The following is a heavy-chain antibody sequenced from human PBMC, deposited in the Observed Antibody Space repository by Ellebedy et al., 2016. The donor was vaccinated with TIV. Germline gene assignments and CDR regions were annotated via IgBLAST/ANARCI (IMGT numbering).Heavy chain of an antibody. J-gene: IGHJ5*02. CDR3: ARVPWGSGAVNWFDP. V-gene: IGHV3-7*01. D-gene: IGHD3-10*01. Sequence: PGGSLSLSCAASGFTFSSYWMSWVRQAPGKGLEWVANIKEDGSEKYYVDSVKGRFTISRVNAKNSLYLQMNSLRAEDTAVYYCARVPWGSGAVNWFDPWGQGTLVTVSS. CDR2: IKEDGSEK. CDR1: GFTFSSYW.